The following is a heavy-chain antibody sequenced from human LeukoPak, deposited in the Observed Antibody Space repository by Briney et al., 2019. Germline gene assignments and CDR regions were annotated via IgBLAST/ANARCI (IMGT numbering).Heavy chain of an antibody. V-gene: IGHV3-30-3*01. J-gene: IGHJ4*02. CDR2: ISYDGSNK. Sequence: PGRSLRLSCAASGFTFSSYAMHWVRQAPGKGLEWVAVISYDGSNKYYADSVRGRFTISRDNSKNTLYLQMNSLRAEDTAVYYCAGAVVVITPDYWGQGTLVTVSS. CDR1: GFTFSSYA. CDR3: AGAVVVITPDY. D-gene: IGHD3-22*01.